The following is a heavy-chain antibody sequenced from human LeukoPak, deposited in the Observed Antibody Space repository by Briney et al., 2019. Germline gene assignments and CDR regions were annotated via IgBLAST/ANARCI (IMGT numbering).Heavy chain of an antibody. D-gene: IGHD2-2*01. CDR2: ISGNGGGT. CDR1: GFTFSSYG. CDR3: ATLLGYCSSTSCYGNWFDP. Sequence: GGSLRLSCAASGFTFSSYGMTWVRQAPGKGLEWVSGISGNGGGTYYADSVKGRFTISRDNSKNTLYLQMNSLRAKDTAVYYCATLLGYCSSTSCYGNWFDPWGQGTLVTVSS. J-gene: IGHJ5*02. V-gene: IGHV3-23*01.